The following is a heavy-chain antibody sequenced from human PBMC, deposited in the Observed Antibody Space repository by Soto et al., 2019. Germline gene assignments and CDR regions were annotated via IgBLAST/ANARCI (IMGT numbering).Heavy chain of an antibody. CDR2: TYYSGST. CDR3: ARVGYSYGYNDY. Sequence: PSETLSLTCTVSGGSISSGGYYWSWIRQHPGKGLEWIGYTYYSGSTYYNPSLKSRVTISVDTSKNQFSLKLSSVTAADTAVYYCARVGYSYGYNDYWGQGTLVTVSS. J-gene: IGHJ4*02. D-gene: IGHD5-18*01. V-gene: IGHV4-31*03. CDR1: GGSISSGGYY.